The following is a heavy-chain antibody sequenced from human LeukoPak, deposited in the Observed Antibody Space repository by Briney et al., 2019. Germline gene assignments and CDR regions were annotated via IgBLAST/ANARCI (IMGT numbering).Heavy chain of an antibody. D-gene: IGHD1-20*01. V-gene: IGHV4-39*01. CDR1: GGSISSSSYY. Sequence: SETLSLTCTVSGGSISSSSYYWGWIRQPPGKGLEWIGSIYYSGSTYYNPSLKSRVTISVDTSKNQFSLKLSSVTAADTAVYYCARVGAQYNWNPKPSYFDYWGQGTLVTVSS. CDR2: IYYSGST. J-gene: IGHJ4*02. CDR3: ARVGAQYNWNPKPSYFDY.